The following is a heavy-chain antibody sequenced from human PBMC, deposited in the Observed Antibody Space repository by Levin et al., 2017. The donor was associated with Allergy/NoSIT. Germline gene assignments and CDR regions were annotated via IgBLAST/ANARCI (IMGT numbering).Heavy chain of an antibody. J-gene: IGHJ4*02. CDR3: ARDSDQAAYNWNDGFDY. V-gene: IGHV1-2*02. CDR2: INPNSGGT. CDR1: GYTFTGYY. D-gene: IGHD1-1*01. Sequence: GESLKISCKASGYTFTGYYMHWVRQAPGQGLEWMGWINPNSGGTNYAQKFQGRVTMTRDTSISTAYMELSRLRSDDTAVYYCARDSDQAAYNWNDGFDYWGQGTLVTVSS.